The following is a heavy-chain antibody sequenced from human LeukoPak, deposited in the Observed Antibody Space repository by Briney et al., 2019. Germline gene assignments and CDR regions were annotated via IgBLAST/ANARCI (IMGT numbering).Heavy chain of an antibody. V-gene: IGHV2-5*02. CDR1: GFSLTTGGVG. Sequence: SGPTLVKPTQTLTLTCTFSGFSLTTGGVGVGWIRQPSGKALEWLAVIYWDDDKRYSPSLKSRLTISKDTSKNQVVLTMTNMDPVDTATYYCAHRPPGAAGVEWSFDYWGQGTLVTVSS. CDR2: IYWDDDK. J-gene: IGHJ4*02. CDR3: AHRPPGAAGVEWSFDY. D-gene: IGHD6-13*01.